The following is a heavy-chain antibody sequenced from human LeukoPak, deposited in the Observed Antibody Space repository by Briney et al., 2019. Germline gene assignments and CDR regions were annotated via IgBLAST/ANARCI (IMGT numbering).Heavy chain of an antibody. CDR3: ASGDSSGYHPEYFQH. CDR2: ISSSSSYI. D-gene: IGHD3-22*01. Sequence: GGSLRLSCAASGFTFSSYSMNWVRQAPGKGLEWVSSISSSSSYIYYADSVKGRFTISRDNAKNPLYLQMNSLRAEDTALYYCASGDSSGYHPEYFQHWGQGTLVTVSS. V-gene: IGHV3-21*04. J-gene: IGHJ1*01. CDR1: GFTFSSYS.